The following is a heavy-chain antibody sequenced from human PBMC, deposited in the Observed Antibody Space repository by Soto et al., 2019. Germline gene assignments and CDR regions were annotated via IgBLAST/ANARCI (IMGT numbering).Heavy chain of an antibody. CDR1: GGSFSGHS. V-gene: IGHV4-34*01. Sequence: QVQLQQWGAGLLKPSETLSLTCAVYGGSFSGHSWTWLRQSPGKGLEWIGDINHSGSVNYSPSLKSRVTISLDTSKNQFSLTLSAVTAADTALYYCSTRAYDTNGYYRFDPWGQGTLVTVSS. CDR2: INHSGSV. D-gene: IGHD3-22*01. CDR3: STRAYDTNGYYRFDP. J-gene: IGHJ5*01.